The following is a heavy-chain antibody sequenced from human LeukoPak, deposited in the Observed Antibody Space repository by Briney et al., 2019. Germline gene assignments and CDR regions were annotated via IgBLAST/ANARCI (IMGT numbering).Heavy chain of an antibody. CDR3: ARLGYCSSTSCYGPIYYYYYMDV. Sequence: SETLSLTCVVPGGSISRGSYYWNWIRQPAGKGLEWMGRIYNSGTTNYNPSLKSRVTISVDTSKNQFSLKLSSVTAADTAVYYCARLGYCSSTSCYGPIYYYYYMDVWGKGTTVTVSS. J-gene: IGHJ6*03. CDR1: GGSISRGSYY. V-gene: IGHV4-61*10. D-gene: IGHD2-2*01. CDR2: IYNSGTT.